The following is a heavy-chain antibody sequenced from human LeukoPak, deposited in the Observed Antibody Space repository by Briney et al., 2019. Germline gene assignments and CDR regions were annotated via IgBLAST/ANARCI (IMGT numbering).Heavy chain of an antibody. CDR2: IYPGDSDT. CDR1: GCSFTSYW. CDR3: ARLSRAVLTYGMDV. V-gene: IGHV5-51*01. Sequence: GESLQISCKGSGCSFTSYWIAWVRQLPGKGLEWMGIIYPGDSDTRYSPSFQGQVTISADKSSSPASLQWSSLKASDTAMYYCARLSRAVLTYGMDVWGKGTTFTVSS. D-gene: IGHD6-19*01. J-gene: IGHJ6*04.